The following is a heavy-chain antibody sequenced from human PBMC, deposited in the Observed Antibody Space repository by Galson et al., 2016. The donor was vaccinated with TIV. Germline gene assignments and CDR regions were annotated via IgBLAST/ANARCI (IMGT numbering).Heavy chain of an antibody. J-gene: IGHJ6*02. Sequence: SLRLSCAASGFTFSSFGMHWVRQAPGKGLEWVALIRYDGSRRYYADSVKGRFTISRDDSKNTLYLQMNGRRRDDSAVYYCASGVVAHTYYFYGMDVGGQGTTVTVSS. V-gene: IGHV3-30*02. CDR3: ASGVVAHTYYFYGMDV. CDR2: IRYDGSRR. D-gene: IGHD2-15*01. CDR1: GFTFSSFG.